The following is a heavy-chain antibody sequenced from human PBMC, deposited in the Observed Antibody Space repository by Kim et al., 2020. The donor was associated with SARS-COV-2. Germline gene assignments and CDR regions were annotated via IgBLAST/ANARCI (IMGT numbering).Heavy chain of an antibody. CDR1: GHIFTRDS. Sequence: ASVKVSCKTSGHIFTRDSIHWVRQAPGQGLEWMGGIDCGNGNTIYSQKFQGRVTFTRDTPASPAKMELSFLRSEASAVYYGLGGFYFDYWGRGTLATVS. CDR2: IDCGNGNT. V-gene: IGHV1-3*01. CDR3: LGGFYFDY. J-gene: IGHJ4*02. D-gene: IGHD3-16*01.